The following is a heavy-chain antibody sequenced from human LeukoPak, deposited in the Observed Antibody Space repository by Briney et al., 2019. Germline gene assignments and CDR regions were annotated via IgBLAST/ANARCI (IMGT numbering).Heavy chain of an antibody. D-gene: IGHD3-22*01. Sequence: GASVKVSCKASGYTFTSYGIIWVRQAPGQGLEWMGWISAYNGNTNYAQKLQGRVTMTTDTSTSTAYMELRSLRSDDTAVYYCARADYYDSSGYQTHWGQGTLVTVSS. V-gene: IGHV1-18*01. J-gene: IGHJ4*02. CDR3: ARADYYDSSGYQTH. CDR2: ISAYNGNT. CDR1: GYTFTSYG.